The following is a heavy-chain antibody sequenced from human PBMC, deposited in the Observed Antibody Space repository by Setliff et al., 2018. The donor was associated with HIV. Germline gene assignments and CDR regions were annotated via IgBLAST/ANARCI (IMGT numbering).Heavy chain of an antibody. CDR3: ARDIVVVVAAPDAFDI. CDR2: ISAYSGNT. CDR1: GYTFTSYG. V-gene: IGHV1-18*01. J-gene: IGHJ3*02. Sequence: VASVKVSCKASGYTFTSYGISWVRQAPGQGLEWMGWISAYSGNTNYAQKLQGRVTMTTDTSTSTAHMELRSLRSDDTAVYYCARDIVVVVAAPDAFDIWGQGTMVTVSS. D-gene: IGHD2-15*01.